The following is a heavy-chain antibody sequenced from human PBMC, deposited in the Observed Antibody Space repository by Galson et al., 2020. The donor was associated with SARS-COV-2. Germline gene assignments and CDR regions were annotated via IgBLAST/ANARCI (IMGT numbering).Heavy chain of an antibody. D-gene: IGHD4-17*01. CDR1: GTSISSGSYS. CDR2: ISHSGGT. V-gene: IGHV4-30-2*01. J-gene: IGHJ3*02. Sequence: TLPLTCAVSGTSISSGSYSWNWIRQPPGKGLEWIGYISHSGGTYYNPSLKSRVTISGDRSKNQFSLRLSSVTAADTAVYYCARLHYGEYAPEAFDIWGPGTRVTVAS. CDR3: ARLHYGEYAPEAFDI.